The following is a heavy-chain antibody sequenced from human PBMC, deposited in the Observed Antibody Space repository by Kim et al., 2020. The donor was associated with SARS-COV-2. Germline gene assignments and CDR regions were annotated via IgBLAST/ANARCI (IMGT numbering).Heavy chain of an antibody. V-gene: IGHV3-11*03. Sequence: GGSLRLSCAASGFTFSDYYMSWIRQAPGKGLEWISYLSSTSNSAYTYYADSVKGRFTISRDNAKNSLYLQMNSLRADDTAVYYCARRYSYGFDYWGQGTL. CDR2: LSSTSNSAYT. CDR1: GFTFSDYY. J-gene: IGHJ4*02. CDR3: ARRYSYGFDY. D-gene: IGHD5-18*01.